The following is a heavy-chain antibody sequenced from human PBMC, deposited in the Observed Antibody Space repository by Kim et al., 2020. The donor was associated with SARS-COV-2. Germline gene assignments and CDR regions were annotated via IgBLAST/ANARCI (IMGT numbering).Heavy chain of an antibody. CDR1: GFTFSSYA. CDR2: IWYDGSNK. CDR3: AKSSTQYCSGGSCNVYYYGMDV. D-gene: IGHD2-15*01. J-gene: IGHJ6*02. V-gene: IGHV3-33*06. Sequence: GGSLRLSCAASGFTFSSYAMHWVRQAPGKGLEWVAVIWYDGSNKYYADSVKGRFTISRDNSKNTLYLQMNSLRAEDTAVYYCAKSSTQYCSGGSCNVYYYGMDVWGQGTTVTVSS.